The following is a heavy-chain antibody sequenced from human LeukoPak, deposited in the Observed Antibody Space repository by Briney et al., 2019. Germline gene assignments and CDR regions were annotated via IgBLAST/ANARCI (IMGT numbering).Heavy chain of an antibody. CDR1: GFTFSSYS. CDR3: ATLDSSSWYDGDY. Sequence: PGGSLRLSCAASGFTFSSYSMNWVRQAPGKGLEWVSSISSSSSYIYYADSVKGRFTISRDNAKNSLYLQMNSLRAEDTAVYYCATLDSSSWYDGDYWGQGTLVTVSS. J-gene: IGHJ4*02. V-gene: IGHV3-21*01. D-gene: IGHD6-13*01. CDR2: ISSSSSYI.